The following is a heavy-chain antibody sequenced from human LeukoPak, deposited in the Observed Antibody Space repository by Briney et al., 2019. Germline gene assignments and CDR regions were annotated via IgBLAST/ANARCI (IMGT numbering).Heavy chain of an antibody. CDR3: ARLVDSNSYHEVLRGRDY. J-gene: IGHJ4*02. V-gene: IGHV4-39*01. D-gene: IGHD6-13*01. Sequence: PSETLSLTCTVSGGSISSRPYHWGWIRQSPGKGLGCIGSLYYSGSTYYNPSLKSRVTISVATSKQQLSLKLSSVTAADTAVYYCARLVDSNSYHEVLRGRDYWGQGTLVTVSS. CDR2: LYYSGST. CDR1: GGSISSRPYH.